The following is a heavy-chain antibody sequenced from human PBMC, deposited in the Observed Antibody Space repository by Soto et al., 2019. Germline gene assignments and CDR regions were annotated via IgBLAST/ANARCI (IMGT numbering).Heavy chain of an antibody. CDR2: IYPGDSDT. J-gene: IGHJ6*02. CDR1: GYSFTSYW. D-gene: IGHD3-10*02. Sequence: PGESLKISCKGSGYSFTSYWIGWVRQMPGKGLEWMGIIYPGDSDTRYSPSFQGQVTISADKSISTAYLQWSSLKASDTAMYYCASHMSLDYYYYGMDVWGQGTTVTVSS. CDR3: ASHMSLDYYYYGMDV. V-gene: IGHV5-51*01.